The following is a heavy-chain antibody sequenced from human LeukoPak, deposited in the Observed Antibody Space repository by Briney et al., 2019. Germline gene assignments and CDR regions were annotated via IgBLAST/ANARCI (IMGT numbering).Heavy chain of an antibody. D-gene: IGHD3-22*01. Sequence: SETLSLTCAVSGGSISSGGYYWSWIRQHPGKGLEWIGYIYYSGSTYYNPSLKSRVTISVDRSKNQFSLKLSSVTAADTAVYYCARGHYDSSGYYYLKYWGQGTLVTVSS. CDR1: GGSISSGGYY. CDR2: IYYSGST. V-gene: IGHV4-31*11. J-gene: IGHJ4*02. CDR3: ARGHYDSSGYYYLKY.